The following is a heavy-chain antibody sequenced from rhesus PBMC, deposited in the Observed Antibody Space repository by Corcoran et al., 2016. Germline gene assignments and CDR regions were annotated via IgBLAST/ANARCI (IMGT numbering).Heavy chain of an antibody. J-gene: IGHJ6*01. D-gene: IGHD5-12*01. CDR1: GGSISSSY. CDR2: IYGSGSST. Sequence: QLQLQESGPGLVKHSETLSVTCAVSGGSISSSYWSWIRQAPWKGLEWIGYIYGSGSSTNYNPSLKSRVTLSVDTSKNQFSLKLSSVTAADTAVYYCARVTWIQHYYYGLDSWGQGVVVTVSS. V-gene: IGHV4-169*01. CDR3: ARVTWIQHYYYGLDS.